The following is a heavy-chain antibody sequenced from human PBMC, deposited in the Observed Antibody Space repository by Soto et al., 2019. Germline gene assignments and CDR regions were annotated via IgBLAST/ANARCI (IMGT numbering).Heavy chain of an antibody. D-gene: IGHD3-10*01. Sequence: QVQLVESGGGVVQPGRSLRLSCAASGFTFSSYAMHWVRQAPGKGLEWVAVISYDGSNKYYADSVKGRFTISRDNSKHTLYLQMNSLRAEDTAVYYCARDEPALYYYGSGIGPQPNYFDYWGQGTLVTVSS. V-gene: IGHV3-30-3*01. CDR1: GFTFSSYA. CDR2: ISYDGSNK. J-gene: IGHJ4*02. CDR3: ARDEPALYYYGSGIGPQPNYFDY.